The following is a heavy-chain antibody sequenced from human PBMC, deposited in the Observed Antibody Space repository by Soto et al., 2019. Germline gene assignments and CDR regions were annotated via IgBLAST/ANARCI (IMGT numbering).Heavy chain of an antibody. V-gene: IGHV4-30-4*01. D-gene: IGHD3-3*01. CDR1: GGSISSGDYY. J-gene: IGHJ5*02. CDR2: IYYRGST. CDR3: ARDSYYDFWSGSDTDR. Sequence: PSETLSLTCTVSGGSISSGDYYWSWIRQPPGKGLEWSGYIYYRGSTYYNPSLKSRVTLSVDTSKNQFSLKLSSVTAPATAVYYCARDSYYDFWSGSDTDRWGQGTLVTVS.